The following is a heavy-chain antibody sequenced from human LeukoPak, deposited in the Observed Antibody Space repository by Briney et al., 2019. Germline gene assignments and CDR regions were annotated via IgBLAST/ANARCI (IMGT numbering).Heavy chain of an antibody. J-gene: IGHJ3*02. CDR2: IHHSGSS. CDR3: ARETYAFDI. Sequence: SETLPLTCGVPGYSISSNNWWGWVRQPPGKGLEWIGYIHHSGSSKYNLSLKNRVTMSVDTSKNQFSLKLSSVTAADTAVYYCARETYAFDIWGQGTMVTVSS. CDR1: GYSISSNNW. V-gene: IGHV4-28*03.